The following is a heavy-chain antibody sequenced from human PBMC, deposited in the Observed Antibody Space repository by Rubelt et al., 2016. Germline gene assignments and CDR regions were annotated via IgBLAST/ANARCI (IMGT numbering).Heavy chain of an antibody. V-gene: IGHV4-31*03. D-gene: IGHD1-26*01. CDR3: GGRGDLVDNALDI. J-gene: IGHJ3*02. Sequence: QVQLQESGPGLVKPSQTLSLTCTVSGDSISSDNYYWSWFRQHPGKGLAWIGYISNRGTTYYYPSLKMRPSIPMDLSKSHVSLNRRSVNAADTALYYGGGRGDLVDNALDIWGQGTLVTVS. CDR1: GDSISSDNYY. CDR2: ISNRGTT.